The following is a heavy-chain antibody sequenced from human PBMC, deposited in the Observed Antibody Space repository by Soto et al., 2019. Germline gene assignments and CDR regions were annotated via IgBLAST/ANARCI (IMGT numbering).Heavy chain of an antibody. D-gene: IGHD3-10*01. CDR3: ARDQEAGRANV. Sequence: QLQLQESGPGLVKPSQTLSLTCTVSGGSISSGDYYWSWIHQPPGKGLEWIGYIYYSGSTHYNPSLKSRVNLSVDTSKNQFSLKLSSVTAAYTAVYYCARDQEAGRANVWGQGTTVTVSS. CDR2: IYYSGST. V-gene: IGHV4-30-4*01. CDR1: GGSISSGDYY. J-gene: IGHJ6*02.